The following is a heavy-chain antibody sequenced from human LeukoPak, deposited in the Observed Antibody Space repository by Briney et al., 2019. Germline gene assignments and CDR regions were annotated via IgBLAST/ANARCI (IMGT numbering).Heavy chain of an antibody. CDR1: GFTFSSYG. CDR3: AKDLAGRPTDY. V-gene: IGHV3-23*01. CDR2: INTNGGST. Sequence: GGSLRLSCAASGFTFSSYGMSWVRQAPGKGLQWVSAINTNGGSTYYADSVKGRFTISRDNSKNTLYLQMNSLRAVDTAVYYCAKDLAGRPTDYWGQGTLVTVSS. J-gene: IGHJ4*02.